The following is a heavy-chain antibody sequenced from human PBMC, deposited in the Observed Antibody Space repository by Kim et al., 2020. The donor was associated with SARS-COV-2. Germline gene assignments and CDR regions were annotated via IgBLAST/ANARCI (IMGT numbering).Heavy chain of an antibody. V-gene: IGHV3-20*04. Sequence: GGSLRLSCAASGLIFGDYGMSWVRQVPGKGLEWVSGISWGGGSTDYAASVKGRFTISRDNAKNSLYLQMNSLGAGDTALYYCVRSEGTPHRDAFDIWGQGTIVTVSS. J-gene: IGHJ3*02. CDR3: VRSEGTPHRDAFDI. CDR1: GLIFGDYG. CDR2: ISWGGGST. D-gene: IGHD2-15*01.